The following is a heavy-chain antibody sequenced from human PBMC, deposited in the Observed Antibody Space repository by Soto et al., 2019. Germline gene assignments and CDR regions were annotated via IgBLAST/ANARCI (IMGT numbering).Heavy chain of an antibody. Sequence: EVQLVQSGAEVKKPGESLKISCKGSGYSFTSYWIGWVRQMPGKGLEWMGIIYPGDSDTRYSPSFQGQVTISADKSIXPAYLQWSSLKASDTAMYYCARPREAGKYYYGVDVWGQGTTVTVSS. CDR3: ARPREAGKYYYGVDV. CDR1: GYSFTSYW. CDR2: IYPGDSDT. D-gene: IGHD6-19*01. V-gene: IGHV5-51*01. J-gene: IGHJ6*02.